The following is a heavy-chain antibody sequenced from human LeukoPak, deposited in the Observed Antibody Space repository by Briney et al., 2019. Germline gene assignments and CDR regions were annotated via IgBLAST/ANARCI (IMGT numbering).Heavy chain of an antibody. V-gene: IGHV4-38-2*02. J-gene: IGHJ4*02. CDR2: LYPSGIT. D-gene: IGHD6-13*01. CDR1: GYFISSGYY. Sequence: PADTLSLTCDVSGYFISSGYYWVWIRPPPGKGLEWIGNLYPSGITYYNPSLKSRVTISVDTSKNQSSLNLSSVTGADTAVYYCARDTAAAGKFDYWGQGTLVTVSS. CDR3: ARDTAAAGKFDY.